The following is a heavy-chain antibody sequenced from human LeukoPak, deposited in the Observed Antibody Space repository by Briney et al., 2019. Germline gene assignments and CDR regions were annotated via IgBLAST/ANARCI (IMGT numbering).Heavy chain of an antibody. CDR2: INSDGSST. CDR1: GFTVSSNY. D-gene: IGHD2-15*01. J-gene: IGHJ6*02. CDR3: ASLMWWYSSKDV. V-gene: IGHV3-74*01. Sequence: GGSLRLSCAASGFTVSSNYMSWVRQAPGKGLVWVSRINSDGSSTSYADSVKGRFTISRDNAKNTLYLQMNSLRAEDTAVYYCASLMWWYSSKDVWGQGTTVTVSS.